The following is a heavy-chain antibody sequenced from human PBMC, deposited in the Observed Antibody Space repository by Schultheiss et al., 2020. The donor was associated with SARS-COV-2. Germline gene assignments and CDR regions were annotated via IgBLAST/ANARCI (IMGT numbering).Heavy chain of an antibody. CDR1: GFTFSTYA. Sequence: GESLKISCSASGFTFSTYAMHWVRQAPGKGLEWVAVIWYDGSNKYYADSVKGRFTISRDNSKNTLYLQMNSLRAEDTAVYYCARVDSSSSSAFDYWGQGTLVTVSS. V-gene: IGHV3-30*07. J-gene: IGHJ4*02. CDR2: IWYDGSNK. D-gene: IGHD6-6*01. CDR3: ARVDSSSSSAFDY.